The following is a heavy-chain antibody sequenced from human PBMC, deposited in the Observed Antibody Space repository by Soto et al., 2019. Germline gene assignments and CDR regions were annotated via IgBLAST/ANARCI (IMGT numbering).Heavy chain of an antibody. D-gene: IGHD6-19*01. V-gene: IGHV3-23*01. CDR3: AKHPATIAVAGTFDY. CDR2: ISGSGGST. CDR1: GFTFSTYG. J-gene: IGHJ4*02. Sequence: EVQLLESGGGLVQPGGSLRLSCAASGFTFSTYGMSWVRQAPGKGLEWVSIISGSGGSTYYADTVKGRFTISRDNSKNTLYLQMHSLRAEDTAVYYCAKHPATIAVAGTFDYWGQGTLVIVSS.